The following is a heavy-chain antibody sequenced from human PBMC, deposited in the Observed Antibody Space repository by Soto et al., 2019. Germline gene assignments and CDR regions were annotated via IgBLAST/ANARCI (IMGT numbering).Heavy chain of an antibody. V-gene: IGHV3-30-3*01. J-gene: IGHJ3*02. CDR2: ISHDGNNR. D-gene: IGHD3-22*01. CDR1: GFTFSIYA. Sequence: GGSLRLSCAASGFTFSIYAMHWVRQAPGKGLEWLASISHDGNNRYYAGSVRGRFTISRDNSRNTLYLQMNSLRAEDTAVYYCAKESLLYYYDSSDYPDAFDIWGQGTMVTVSS. CDR3: AKESLLYYYDSSDYPDAFDI.